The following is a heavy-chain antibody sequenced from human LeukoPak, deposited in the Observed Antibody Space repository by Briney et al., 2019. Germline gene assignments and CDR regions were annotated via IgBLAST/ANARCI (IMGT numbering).Heavy chain of an antibody. V-gene: IGHV1-2*02. Sequence: ASVKVSCKSSGFTFTDEYIHWVRQAPGQGLEWMGWINPYSGAINYAQKFQGRVTLTRDTSISTAYMELGRLTSGDTAVYYCARDPKSQLLLDYWGQGTLVTVSS. J-gene: IGHJ4*02. D-gene: IGHD2-2*01. CDR2: INPYSGAI. CDR1: GFTFTDEY. CDR3: ARDPKSQLLLDY.